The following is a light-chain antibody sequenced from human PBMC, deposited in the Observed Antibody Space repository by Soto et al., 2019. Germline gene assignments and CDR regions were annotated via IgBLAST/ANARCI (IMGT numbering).Light chain of an antibody. CDR2: DAS. CDR3: QQRSNWPPIT. V-gene: IGKV3-11*01. J-gene: IGKJ5*01. Sequence: EIVLTQSPGTLSLSPGEIATPSVRASQSVSSYLAWYQQKPGQAPRLLIYDASNRATGIPARFSGSGSGTDFTLTISSLEPEDFAVYYCQQRSNWPPITFGQGTRLEIK. CDR1: QSVSSY.